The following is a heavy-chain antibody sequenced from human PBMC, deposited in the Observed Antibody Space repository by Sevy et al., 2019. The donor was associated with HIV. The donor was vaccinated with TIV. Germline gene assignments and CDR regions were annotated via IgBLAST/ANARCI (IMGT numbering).Heavy chain of an antibody. CDR1: GFTFSSYS. D-gene: IGHD3-16*01. Sequence: GGSLRLSCAASGFTFSSYSMNWVRQAPGKGLEWVSSISSSSSYIYYADSVKGRFTISRDNAKNSLHLQMNSLRAEDTAVYYCARDWARNAFDIWGQGTMVTVSS. CDR2: ISSSSSYI. CDR3: ARDWARNAFDI. J-gene: IGHJ3*02. V-gene: IGHV3-21*01.